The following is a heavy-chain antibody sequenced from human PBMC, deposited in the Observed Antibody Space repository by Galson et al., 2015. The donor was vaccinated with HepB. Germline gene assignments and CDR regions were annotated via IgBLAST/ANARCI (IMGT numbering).Heavy chain of an antibody. J-gene: IGHJ6*02. CDR3: ARGVVRGAINYYYYGMDV. D-gene: IGHD3-10*01. V-gene: IGHV7-4-1*02. CDR1: GYTFTSYA. Sequence: SVKVSCKASGYTFTSYAMNWVRQAPGQGLEWMGWINTNTGNPTYAQGFTGRFVFSLDTSVSTAYLQISSLKAEDTAVYYCARGVVRGAINYYYYGMDVWGQGTTVTVSS. CDR2: INTNTGNP.